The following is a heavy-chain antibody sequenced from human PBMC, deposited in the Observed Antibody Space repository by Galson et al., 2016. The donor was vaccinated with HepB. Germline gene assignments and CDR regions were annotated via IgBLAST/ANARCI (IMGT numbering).Heavy chain of an antibody. D-gene: IGHD1-20*01. Sequence: ETLSLTCAVYGGSFRGFYWSWIRQPPGKGLEWIGDINHSGTTNYNPPLKSRVTMSVDTSKNQFSLNLTSVTAADTAVYYCARGRPNNWKPPSLFDSWGQGALVTVSS. J-gene: IGHJ4*02. CDR1: GGSFRGFY. V-gene: IGHV4-34*01. CDR3: ARGRPNNWKPPSLFDS. CDR2: INHSGTT.